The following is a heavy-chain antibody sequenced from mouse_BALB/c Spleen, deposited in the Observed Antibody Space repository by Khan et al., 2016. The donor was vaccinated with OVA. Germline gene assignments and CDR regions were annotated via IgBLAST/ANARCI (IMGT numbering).Heavy chain of an antibody. CDR3: ARGGDAYYRNDGGATEY. Sequence: QIQLVQSGPELKKPGETVRISCKASGYTFTTAGIQWVQKMPGKGLKWIGWINTHSGVPKYAEDFKGRFAFSLEISVNTAYLQITNLKNEDTATYFCARGGDAYYRNDGGATEYWGQGTSVTVSS. CDR2: INTHSGVP. J-gene: IGHJ4*01. CDR1: GYTFTTAG. D-gene: IGHD2-14*01. V-gene: IGHV9-4*02.